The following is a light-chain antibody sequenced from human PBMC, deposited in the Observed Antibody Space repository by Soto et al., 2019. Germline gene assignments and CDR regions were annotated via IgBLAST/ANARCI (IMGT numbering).Light chain of an antibody. CDR2: EAS. V-gene: IGKV3-15*01. Sequence: EIVMTQSPATLPVSPGERFTLSCRASQSVRNNLAWYQQKPGQAPRLLIYEASIRATGIPARFSGSGYGTEFTLIISSLQSEDFAVYYCQQHDVWPATFGQGTKV. CDR3: QQHDVWPAT. J-gene: IGKJ1*01. CDR1: QSVRNN.